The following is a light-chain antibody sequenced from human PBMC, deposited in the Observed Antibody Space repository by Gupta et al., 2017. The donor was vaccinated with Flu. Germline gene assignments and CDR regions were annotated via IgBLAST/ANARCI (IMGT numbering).Light chain of an antibody. CDR3: SSYTSSSTLGV. CDR1: SSDVGSYNR. Sequence: VTISCTGTSSDVGSYNRVSWYQQPPGTAPKLMIYEVSHRPSGVPDRFSGSKSGNTASLTISGLQAEDEADYYCSSYTSSSTLGVFGGGTKVTVL. V-gene: IGLV2-18*02. J-gene: IGLJ3*02. CDR2: EVS.